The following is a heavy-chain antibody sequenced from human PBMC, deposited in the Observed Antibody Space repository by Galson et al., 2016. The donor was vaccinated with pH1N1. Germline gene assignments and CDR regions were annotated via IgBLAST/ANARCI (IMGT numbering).Heavy chain of an antibody. J-gene: IGHJ4*02. Sequence: SLRLSCAASGSNSDYNMNWVRLAPGKGLEWVANINKDGSVTYYVESVKGRFTISRDNDKNYLYLQINSLRAEDTAVYYCARAVGNFDSHWGQGTLVTVSS. D-gene: IGHD3-9*01. V-gene: IGHV3-7*01. CDR3: ARAVGNFDSH. CDR1: GSNSDYN. CDR2: INKDGSVT.